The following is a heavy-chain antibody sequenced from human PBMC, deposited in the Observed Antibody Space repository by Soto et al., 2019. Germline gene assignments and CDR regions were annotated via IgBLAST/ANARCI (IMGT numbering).Heavy chain of an antibody. J-gene: IGHJ4*02. CDR1: GFTFSDYA. D-gene: IGHD6-19*01. V-gene: IGHV3-30*18. Sequence: VQLVESGGGVVQPGRSLRLSCAASGFTFSDYAMHWVRQALGKGLEWVAVVSHDGRNTHYADSVKGRLTISRDSSKNTVSLEMTSLRAEDTAVYYCAKGGRQWLVTSDFNYWGQGALVTVSS. CDR3: AKGGRQWLVTSDFNY. CDR2: VSHDGRNT.